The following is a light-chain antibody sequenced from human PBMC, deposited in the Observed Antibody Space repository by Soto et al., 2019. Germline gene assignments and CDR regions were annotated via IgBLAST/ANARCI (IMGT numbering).Light chain of an antibody. CDR3: QQSYSTLGTT. J-gene: IGKJ5*01. CDR1: QSISSY. CDR2: AAS. Sequence: DIQMTQSPSSLSASVGDRVTITCRASQSISSYLNWYQQKPGKAPKLLIYAASSLQSEVPSRFSGSGSGTDVTLTISSLQPEDFATYYCQQSYSTLGTTFGQGTRLEIK. V-gene: IGKV1-39*01.